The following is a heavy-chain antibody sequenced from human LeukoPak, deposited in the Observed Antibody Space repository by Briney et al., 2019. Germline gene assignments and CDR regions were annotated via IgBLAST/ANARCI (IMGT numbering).Heavy chain of an antibody. V-gene: IGHV1-18*04. CDR3: ARARGYCSGGSCRHFDY. CDR1: GYTFTSYG. J-gene: IGHJ4*02. CDR2: ISAYYGNT. D-gene: IGHD2-15*01. Sequence: ASVKVSCKASGYTFTSYGISWVRQAPGQGLEWMGWISAYYGNTNYAQKLQGRVTMTTDTSTSTAYTELRSLRSDDTAVYYCARARGYCSGGSCRHFDYWGQGTLVTVSS.